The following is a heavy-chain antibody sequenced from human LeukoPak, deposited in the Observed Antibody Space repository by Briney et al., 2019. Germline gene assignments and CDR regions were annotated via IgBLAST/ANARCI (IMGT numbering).Heavy chain of an antibody. V-gene: IGHV3-30-3*01. CDR1: GFTFSDYY. J-gene: IGHJ3*02. Sequence: GGSLRLSCAASGFTFSDYYMAWVRQAPGKGLEWVAVISYDGSNKYYADSVKGRFTISRDNSKNTLYLQMNSLRAEDTAVYYCARERPLVQVAGTSLGAFDIWGQGTMVTVSS. D-gene: IGHD6-19*01. CDR3: ARERPLVQVAGTSLGAFDI. CDR2: ISYDGSNK.